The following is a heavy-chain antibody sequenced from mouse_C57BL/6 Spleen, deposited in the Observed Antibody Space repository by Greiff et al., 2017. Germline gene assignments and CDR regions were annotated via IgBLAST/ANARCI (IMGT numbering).Heavy chain of an antibody. CDR1: GFNIKDYY. J-gene: IGHJ3*01. CDR2: IDPEDGDT. V-gene: IGHV14-1*01. Sequence: VQLQQSGAELVRPGASVKLSCTASGFNIKDYYMHWVKQRPEQGLEWIGRIDPEDGDTEYAPKFQGKATMTADTSSNTAYLQLSSLTSEDTAVYYYTACGNCPSWFAYWGQGTLVTVSA. CDR3: TACGNCPSWFAY. D-gene: IGHD2-1*01.